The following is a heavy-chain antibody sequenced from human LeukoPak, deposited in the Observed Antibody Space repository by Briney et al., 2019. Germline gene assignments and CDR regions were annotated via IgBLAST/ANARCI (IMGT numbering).Heavy chain of an antibody. Sequence: PSETLSLTCTVSGGSISSSSYYWSWIRQPPGKGLEWIGSIYYTGSTYYNPSLKSRVTISVDTSKNQFSLKLSSVTAADTAVYYCARHRVEMATVRVRLLDPWGQGTLVTVSS. CDR1: GGSISSSSYY. CDR3: ARHRVEMATVRVRLLDP. J-gene: IGHJ5*02. CDR2: IYYTGST. D-gene: IGHD5-24*01. V-gene: IGHV4-39*01.